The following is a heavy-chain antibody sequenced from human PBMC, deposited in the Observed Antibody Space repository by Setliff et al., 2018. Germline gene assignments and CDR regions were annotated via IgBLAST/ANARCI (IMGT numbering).Heavy chain of an antibody. J-gene: IGHJ4*02. CDR2: IIPIFGTA. Sequence: GASVKVSCKASGYTFTSYGISWVRQAPGQGLEWMGGIIPIFGTANYAQKFQGRVTITTDESTSTAYMELSSLRSEDTAVYYCASTWIQHHRGGDGGGYWGQGTLVTVSS. CDR3: ASTWIQHHRGGDGGGY. D-gene: IGHD5-18*01. V-gene: IGHV1-69*05. CDR1: GYTFTSYG.